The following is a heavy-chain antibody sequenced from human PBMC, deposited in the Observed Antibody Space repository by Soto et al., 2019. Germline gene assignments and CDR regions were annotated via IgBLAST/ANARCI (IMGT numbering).Heavy chain of an antibody. D-gene: IGHD6-19*01. J-gene: IGHJ4*02. V-gene: IGHV2-5*02. CDR1: GFSLTSNAVG. CDR3: AHGSGWLFDF. CDR2: IYWDDDN. Sequence: QITLKESDPTLVKPTQTLTLTCTFSGFSLTSNAVGVGWFRQPPGKALEWLALIYWDDDNHYSPSLKSRLTFTKDTSKNQVVLIMTNMDPVDTATYYCAHGSGWLFDFWGQGTLVTVSS.